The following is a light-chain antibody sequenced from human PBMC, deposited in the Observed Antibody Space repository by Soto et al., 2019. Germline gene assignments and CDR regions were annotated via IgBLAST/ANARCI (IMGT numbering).Light chain of an antibody. CDR3: QQSYTIPFT. Sequence: DLQMTQSPSSLSASVGDRVTITCRTSQRFSDYLNWYQQKPGKAPKLLIYAASTLQSGVPSRFSGSGSGTDFTLTISSLQPEDFATYYCQQSYTIPFTFGPGTKVDIK. J-gene: IGKJ3*01. CDR2: AAS. V-gene: IGKV1-39*01. CDR1: QRFSDY.